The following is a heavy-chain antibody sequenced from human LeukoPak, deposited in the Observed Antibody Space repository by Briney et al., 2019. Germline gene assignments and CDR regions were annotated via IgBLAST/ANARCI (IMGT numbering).Heavy chain of an antibody. D-gene: IGHD1-26*01. CDR2: ISTSSNTI. CDR3: ARDLSGSYYFDY. Sequence: GGSLRLSCAASGFTFSSYSMNWVRQAPGKGLEWVSYISTSSNTIYYADSVKGRFTISRDNAMNSLYLQMNSLRDEDTAVYYCARDLSGSYYFDYWGQGTLVTVSS. J-gene: IGHJ4*02. V-gene: IGHV3-48*02. CDR1: GFTFSSYS.